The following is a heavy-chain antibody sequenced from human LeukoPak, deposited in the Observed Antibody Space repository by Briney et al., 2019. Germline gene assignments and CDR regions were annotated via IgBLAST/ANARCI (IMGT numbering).Heavy chain of an antibody. CDR2: INHSGST. D-gene: IGHD5-24*01. Sequence: SETLSLTCAVYGGSFSGYYWSWIRQPPGKGLEWIGEINHSGSTNYNPSLESRVTISVDTSKNQFSLKLSSVTAADTAVYYCARGREMATRKYYYYYYMDVWGKGTTVTVSS. J-gene: IGHJ6*03. V-gene: IGHV4-34*01. CDR1: GGSFSGYY. CDR3: ARGREMATRKYYYYYYMDV.